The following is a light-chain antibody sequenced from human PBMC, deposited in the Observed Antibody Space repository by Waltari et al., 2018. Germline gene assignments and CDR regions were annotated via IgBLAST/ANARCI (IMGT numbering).Light chain of an antibody. Sequence: DIQMTQSPSTLSASVGYRVTITCRASQGITDWLAWYQQKPGKAPKLLIYKASVLESCVPSRFSGSASGTEFTLTISSLQPDDFATYYCQQYNSYASFGQGTRVEVK. J-gene: IGKJ1*01. CDR3: QQYNSYAS. CDR1: QGITDW. V-gene: IGKV1-5*03. CDR2: KAS.